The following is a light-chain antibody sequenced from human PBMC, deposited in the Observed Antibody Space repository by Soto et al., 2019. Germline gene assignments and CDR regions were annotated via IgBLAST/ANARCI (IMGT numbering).Light chain of an antibody. CDR2: DAS. V-gene: IGKV1-9*01. J-gene: IGKJ3*01. CDR1: QGISYY. CDR3: QQLITAPFS. Sequence: DIQLTQSPCFLSASVADRVTITCRASQGISYYLAWYQKKPGKAPKALIYDASTLRTGVPPRFRGSGSGTEFTLTISSLQPEDFASYYCQQLITAPFSFGPGTKVDIK.